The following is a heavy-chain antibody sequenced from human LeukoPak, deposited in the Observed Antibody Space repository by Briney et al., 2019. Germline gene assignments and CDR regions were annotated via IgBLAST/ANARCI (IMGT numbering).Heavy chain of an antibody. Sequence: PSETLSLTCAVSAYSISSGYYWGWIRQPPGKGLEWIGSIYHSGSTNYNPSLKSRVTISVDTSKNQFSLKLSSVTAADTAVYYCARGCTYYDFWSGSPGYYYMDVWGKGTTVTVS. CDR1: AYSISSGYY. CDR2: IYHSGST. CDR3: ARGCTYYDFWSGSPGYYYMDV. D-gene: IGHD3-3*01. V-gene: IGHV4-38-2*01. J-gene: IGHJ6*03.